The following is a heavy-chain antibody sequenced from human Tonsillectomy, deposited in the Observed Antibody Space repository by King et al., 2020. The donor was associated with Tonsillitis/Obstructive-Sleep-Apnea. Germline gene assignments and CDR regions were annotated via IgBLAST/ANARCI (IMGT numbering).Heavy chain of an antibody. D-gene: IGHD6-6*01. CDR1: GFTVSSNY. CDR3: ARPSQYSSSPPDY. J-gene: IGHJ4*02. V-gene: IGHV3-53*01. CDR2: IYSGGST. Sequence: VQLVESGGGLIQPGGSLRLSCAASGFTVSSNYMSWVRQAPGKGLEWVSIIYSGGSTYYADSVKGRFTISRDNSKNTLYLQMNSLRVEDTAVYYCARPSQYSSSPPDYWGQGTLVTVSS.